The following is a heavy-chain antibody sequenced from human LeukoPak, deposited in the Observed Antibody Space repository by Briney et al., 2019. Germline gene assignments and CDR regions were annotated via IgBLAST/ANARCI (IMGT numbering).Heavy chain of an antibody. Sequence: PETLSLTCTVSGGSISSYYWSWIRQPAGKGLEWIGRIYTSGSTNYNPSLKSRVTMSVDTSKNQFSLKLSSVTAADTAVYYCARDLILADRRDGYNPNRVVHVYYYYGMDVWGQGTTVTVSS. V-gene: IGHV4-4*07. CDR3: ARDLILADRRDGYNPNRVVHVYYYYGMDV. D-gene: IGHD5-24*01. CDR1: GGSISSYY. CDR2: IYTSGST. J-gene: IGHJ6*02.